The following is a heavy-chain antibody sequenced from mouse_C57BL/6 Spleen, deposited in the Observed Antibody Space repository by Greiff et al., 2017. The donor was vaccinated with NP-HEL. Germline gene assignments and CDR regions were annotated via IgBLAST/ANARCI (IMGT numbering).Heavy chain of an antibody. Sequence: VQLQQSGPELVKPGASVKISCKASGYAFSSSWMNWVKQRPGKGLEWIGRIYPGDGDTNYNGKFKGKATLTADKSSSTAYMQLSSLTSEDSAVYFCARERNFDVWGTGTTVTVSS. J-gene: IGHJ1*03. CDR3: ARERNFDV. V-gene: IGHV1-82*01. CDR2: IYPGDGDT. CDR1: GYAFSSSW.